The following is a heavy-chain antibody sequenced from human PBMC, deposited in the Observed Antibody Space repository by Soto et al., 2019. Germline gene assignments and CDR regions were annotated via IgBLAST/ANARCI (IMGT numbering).Heavy chain of an antibody. D-gene: IGHD6-19*01. Sequence: QVQLVESGGGVVQPGRSLRLSCAASGFPFSSYGMHWVRQAPGKGLEWVAVIWYDGSNKYYADSVKGRFTISRDNSKNMLYLQMNSLSAEDTALYYCARSGGWGQGALVTVSS. CDR2: IWYDGSNK. CDR3: ARSGG. V-gene: IGHV3-33*01. J-gene: IGHJ4*02. CDR1: GFPFSSYG.